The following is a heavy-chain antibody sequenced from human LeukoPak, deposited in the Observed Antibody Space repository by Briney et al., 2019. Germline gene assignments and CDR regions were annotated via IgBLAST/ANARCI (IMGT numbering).Heavy chain of an antibody. Sequence: PSETLSLTCAVSGGSISSSSYYWGWIRQPPGKGLEWIGSIYYSGSTYYNPSLKSRVTISVDTSKNQFSLKLSSVTAADTAVYYCVGVYYDSSGGPYYYYGMDVWGQGTTVTVSS. V-gene: IGHV4-39*01. CDR2: IYYSGST. CDR3: VGVYYDSSGGPYYYYGMDV. CDR1: GGSISSSSYY. J-gene: IGHJ6*02. D-gene: IGHD3-22*01.